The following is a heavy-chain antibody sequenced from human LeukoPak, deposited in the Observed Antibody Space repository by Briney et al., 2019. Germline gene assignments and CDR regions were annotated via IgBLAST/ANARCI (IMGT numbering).Heavy chain of an antibody. V-gene: IGHV3-23*01. CDR3: AKDRADNGDRLRFDP. J-gene: IGHJ5*02. Sequence: GSLRLSCAASGFSLSTYAMSWVRQAPGKGPEWVSAISGAGGRTYYADSVKGRFTISRDNSKNTLYLQMDSLRAEDTAVYYCAKDRADNGDRLRFDPWGQGTLVTVSS. CDR1: GFSLSTYA. D-gene: IGHD4-17*01. CDR2: ISGAGGRT.